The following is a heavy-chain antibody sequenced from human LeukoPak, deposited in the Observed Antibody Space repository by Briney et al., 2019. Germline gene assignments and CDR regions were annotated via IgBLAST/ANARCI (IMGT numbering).Heavy chain of an antibody. Sequence: GGSLRLSCAASGFIFSSYWMSWVRQAPGKGLEWVANIKQDGSEKYHVDSVKGRFTISRDNAENSLFLQMNSLRAEDTAVYYCARDRRDSSSWYKAFDYWGQGTLVTVSS. CDR3: ARDRRDSSSWYKAFDY. CDR1: GFIFSSYW. CDR2: IKQDGSEK. D-gene: IGHD6-13*01. J-gene: IGHJ4*02. V-gene: IGHV3-7*01.